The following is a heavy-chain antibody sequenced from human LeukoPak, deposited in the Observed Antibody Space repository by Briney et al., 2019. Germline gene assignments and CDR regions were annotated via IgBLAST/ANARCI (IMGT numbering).Heavy chain of an antibody. J-gene: IGHJ4*02. CDR2: IGTAGDT. CDR1: GFTFSSYD. Sequence: GGSLRLSCAASGFTFSSYDMHWVRQATGKGLEWVSAIGTAGDTYYPGSVKGRFTISRENAKNSLYLQMNSLRAGDTAVYYCVRASSGFGEFVYYFDYWGQGTLVTVSS. V-gene: IGHV3-13*04. CDR3: VRASSGFGEFVYYFDY. D-gene: IGHD3-10*01.